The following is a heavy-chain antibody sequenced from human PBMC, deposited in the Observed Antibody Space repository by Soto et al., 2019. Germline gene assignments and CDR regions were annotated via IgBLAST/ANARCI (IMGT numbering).Heavy chain of an antibody. CDR3: AKDRNSSSWYSPYY. CDR2: IRGSGGST. V-gene: IGHV3-23*01. J-gene: IGHJ4*02. D-gene: IGHD6-13*01. Sequence: PGGSLRLSCAASVFTFSSYAVSWVRQSPGEGLEWVSAIRGSGGSTYYADSVKGRFTISRDNSKNTLYMQMNSLRAEDTAVYYCAKDRNSSSWYSPYYWGQGTLLTVSS. CDR1: VFTFSSYA.